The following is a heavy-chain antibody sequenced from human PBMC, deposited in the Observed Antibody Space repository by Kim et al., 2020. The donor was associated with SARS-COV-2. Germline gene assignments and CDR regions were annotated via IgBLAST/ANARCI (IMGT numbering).Heavy chain of an antibody. V-gene: IGHV3-30*14. J-gene: IGHJ3*01. CDR1: GFTFSDYA. CDR3: VRNERRCTYADAFDF. CDR2: ISHDGTTT. Sequence: GGSLRLSCAVSGFTFSDYAFHWVRRSPGKGLDWVALISHDGTTTSYAGSVKGRFIVSRDKSKNIVSLDIDSVRDEDMGVYFCVRNERRCTYADAFDFWG. D-gene: IGHD1-1*01.